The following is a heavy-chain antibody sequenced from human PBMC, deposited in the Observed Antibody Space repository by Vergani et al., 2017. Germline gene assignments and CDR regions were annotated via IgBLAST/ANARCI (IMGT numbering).Heavy chain of an antibody. CDR1: GYTFTSYY. D-gene: IGHD5-24*01. CDR3: ARGRDGYNSLGYYFDY. J-gene: IGHJ4*02. CDR2: INHSGGST. V-gene: IGHV1-46*01. Sequence: QVQLVQSGAEVKKPGASVKVSCKASGYTFTSYYMHWVRQAPGQGLEGMGIINHSGGSTSYAQKFQGRVTMTRDTSTGTVYMELSSLRSEDTAVYYCARGRDGYNSLGYYFDYWGQGTLVTVSS.